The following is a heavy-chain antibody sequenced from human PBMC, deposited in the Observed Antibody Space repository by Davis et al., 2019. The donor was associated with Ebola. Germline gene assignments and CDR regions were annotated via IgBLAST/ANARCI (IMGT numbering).Heavy chain of an antibody. CDR3: ARDQSDFWSGQGYYYYGMDV. CDR2: IYTSGST. V-gene: IGHV4-4*07. D-gene: IGHD3-3*01. CDR1: GGSISSYY. Sequence: PSETLSLTCTVSGGSISSYYWSWIRQPAGKGLEWIGHIYTSGSTNYNPSLKSRVTISLDTSRNQFSLKLSSVTAADTAVYYCARDQSDFWSGQGYYYYGMDVWGQGTTVTVSS. J-gene: IGHJ6*02.